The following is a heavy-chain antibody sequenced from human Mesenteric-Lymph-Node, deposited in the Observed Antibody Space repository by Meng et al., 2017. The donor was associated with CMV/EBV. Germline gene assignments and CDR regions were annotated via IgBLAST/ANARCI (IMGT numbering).Heavy chain of an antibody. D-gene: IGHD2-8*01. CDR1: GFTFGDYA. J-gene: IGHJ4*02. CDR3: TGVDPQYYFDY. Sequence: GESLKISCTASGFTFGDYAMSWVRQAPGKGLEWVGFIGSKAYGGTTEYAASVKGRFTISRDDSKSIAYLQMNSLKTEDTAVYYCTGVDPQYYFDYWGQGTLVTVSS. V-gene: IGHV3-49*04. CDR2: IGSKAYGGTT.